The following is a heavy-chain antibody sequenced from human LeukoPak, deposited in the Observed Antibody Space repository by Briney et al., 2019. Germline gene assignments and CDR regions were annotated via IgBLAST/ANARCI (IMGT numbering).Heavy chain of an antibody. V-gene: IGHV3-23*01. CDR1: GFTVSSNY. CDR3: AKDQTLWFGELIGAFDI. Sequence: GGSLRLSCAASGFTVSSNYMSWVRQAPGKGLEWVSAISGSGGSTYYADSVKGRFTISRDNSKNTLYLQMNSLRAEDTAVYYCAKDQTLWFGELIGAFDIWGQGTMVTVSS. D-gene: IGHD3-10*01. CDR2: ISGSGGST. J-gene: IGHJ3*02.